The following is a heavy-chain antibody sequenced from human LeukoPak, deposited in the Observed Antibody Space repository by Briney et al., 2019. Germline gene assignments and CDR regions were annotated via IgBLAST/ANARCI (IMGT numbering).Heavy chain of an antibody. CDR3: ASFGDPFDY. J-gene: IGHJ4*02. CDR2: INPNSGGT. CDR1: GYTFTNYY. D-gene: IGHD4-17*01. V-gene: IGHV1-2*02. Sequence: ASVKVSCKASGYTFTNYYMHWVRQAPGQGLERMGWINPNSGGTNYAQKFQGRVTMTRDTSITTAYMELSRLASDDTAVYYCASFGDPFDYWGQGTLVTVSS.